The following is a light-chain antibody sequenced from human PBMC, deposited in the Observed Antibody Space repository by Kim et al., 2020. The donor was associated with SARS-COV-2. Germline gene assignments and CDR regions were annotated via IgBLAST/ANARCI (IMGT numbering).Light chain of an antibody. CDR3: SSYSATSTLVL. CDR2: NVS. Sequence: ITFSCTGTRDDIGDFDFVSWYQQHPGNAPKLLLYNVSQRPSGVSDRFSGSKSGNTASLTISGLQTADEADYYCSSYSATSTLVLFGGGTQLTVL. V-gene: IGLV2-14*03. J-gene: IGLJ2*01. CDR1: RDDIGDFDF.